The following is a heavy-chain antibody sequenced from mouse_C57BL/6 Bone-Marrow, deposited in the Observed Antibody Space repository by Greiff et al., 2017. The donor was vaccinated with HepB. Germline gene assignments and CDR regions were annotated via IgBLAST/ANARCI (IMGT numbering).Heavy chain of an antibody. D-gene: IGHD1-1*01. Sequence: VQLQQSGAELVRPGASVKLSCTASGFNIKDDYMHWVKQRPEQGLEWIGWIDPENGDTEYASKFQGKATITADTSSNTAYLQLSSLTSEDTAVYYGTTSYYYGSSLYAMDYWGQGTSVTVSS. J-gene: IGHJ4*01. V-gene: IGHV14-4*01. CDR1: GFNIKDDY. CDR2: IDPENGDT. CDR3: TTSYYYGSSLYAMDY.